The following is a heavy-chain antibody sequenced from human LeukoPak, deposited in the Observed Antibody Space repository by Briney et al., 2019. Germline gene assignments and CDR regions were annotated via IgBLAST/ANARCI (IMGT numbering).Heavy chain of an antibody. D-gene: IGHD6-13*01. CDR1: GFTFSDYY. V-gene: IGHV3-11*06. J-gene: IGHJ6*02. Sequence: SGGSLRLSCAASGFTFSDYYMSWIRQAPGKGLEWVSYISSSSSYTNYADSVKGRFTISRDNAKNSLYLQMNSLRAEDTAVFYCARSWSNYGMDVWGQGTTVTVSS. CDR3: ARSWSNYGMDV. CDR2: ISSSSSYT.